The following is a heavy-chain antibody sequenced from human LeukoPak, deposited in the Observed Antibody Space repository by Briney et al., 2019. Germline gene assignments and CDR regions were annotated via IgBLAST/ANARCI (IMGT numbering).Heavy chain of an antibody. CDR3: AKVSMVRGVTVDYFDY. Sequence: GGSLRLSCAASGFTFSSYSMSWVRQAPGKGLEWVSAISGSGGSTYYADSVKGRFTISRDKSKNTLYLQLNSLRAEDTAVYYCAKVSMVRGVTVDYFDYWGQGTLVTVSS. D-gene: IGHD3-10*01. V-gene: IGHV3-23*01. J-gene: IGHJ4*02. CDR2: ISGSGGST. CDR1: GFTFSSYS.